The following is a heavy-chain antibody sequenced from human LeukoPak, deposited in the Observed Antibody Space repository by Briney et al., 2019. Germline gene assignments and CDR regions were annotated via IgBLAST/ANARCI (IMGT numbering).Heavy chain of an antibody. CDR3: ATLKRGANTKLLDY. CDR2: IYSGGGST. CDR1: GFTVSSNY. J-gene: IGHJ4*02. D-gene: IGHD1-26*01. Sequence: GGPLRLSCAASGFTVSSNYMSWVRQAPGKGLEWVSVIYSGGGSTYYADSVKGRFIISRDNSKNTLYLQMNSLRAEDTAVYYCATLKRGANTKLLDYWGQGTLVTVSS. V-gene: IGHV3-53*01.